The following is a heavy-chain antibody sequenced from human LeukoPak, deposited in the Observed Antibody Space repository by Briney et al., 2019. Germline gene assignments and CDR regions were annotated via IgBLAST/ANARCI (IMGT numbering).Heavy chain of an antibody. V-gene: IGHV3-11*04. Sequence: GGSLRLSCAASGFSFSDYYMSWIRQAPGKGLEWVSYISGSGNAIYYPDSVKGRFTISRDNAKNSVYLQMNNLRAADTALYYCTRDPAYYLRYGYFDYWGQGILVTVSS. J-gene: IGHJ4*02. CDR2: ISGSGNAI. D-gene: IGHD1-26*01. CDR1: GFSFSDYY. CDR3: TRDPAYYLRYGYFDY.